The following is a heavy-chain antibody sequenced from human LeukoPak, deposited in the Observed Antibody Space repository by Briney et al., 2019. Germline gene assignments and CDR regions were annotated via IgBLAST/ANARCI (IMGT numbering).Heavy chain of an antibody. Sequence: SETLSLTCTLSGGSISSSSYYWGWIRQPPGKGLEWIGRIYYSGSTYYNPSLKSRVPISVDTSKNQFSLKLSSVTAADTAVYYCARQYGLWSGSWLDPWGQGTLVTVSS. V-gene: IGHV4-39*01. D-gene: IGHD3-3*01. J-gene: IGHJ5*02. CDR1: GGSISSSSYY. CDR3: ARQYGLWSGSWLDP. CDR2: IYYSGST.